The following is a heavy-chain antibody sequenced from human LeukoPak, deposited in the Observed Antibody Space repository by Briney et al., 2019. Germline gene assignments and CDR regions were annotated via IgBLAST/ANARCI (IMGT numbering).Heavy chain of an antibody. J-gene: IGHJ5*02. CDR2: IYYSGST. Sequence: SETLSLTCTVSGGSISSRSYYWGWIRQPPGKVLEWIGSIYYSGSTYYNPSLKSRVTISVDTFKSQFSLSLTSVTAADTAVYYCARRTFYYDSSGGNWFDPWGQGTLVTVSS. D-gene: IGHD3-22*01. CDR1: GGSISSRSYY. CDR3: ARRTFYYDSSGGNWFDP. V-gene: IGHV4-39*01.